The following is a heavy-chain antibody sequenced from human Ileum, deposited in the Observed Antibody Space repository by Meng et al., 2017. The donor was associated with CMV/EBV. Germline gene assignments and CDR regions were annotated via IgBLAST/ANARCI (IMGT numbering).Heavy chain of an antibody. CDR2: TSPLVGVT. CDR1: TFSTDT. Sequence: TFSTDTFAWVRQAPGQGLEWMGRTSPLVGVTNYAQKFQGRVSITADTFRSTAYMELSSLRSDDTAVYYCVSYHCSTTDCSTRYFDYWGQGTLVTVSS. D-gene: IGHD1-26*01. J-gene: IGHJ4*02. CDR3: VSYHCSTTDCSTRYFDY. V-gene: IGHV1-69*02.